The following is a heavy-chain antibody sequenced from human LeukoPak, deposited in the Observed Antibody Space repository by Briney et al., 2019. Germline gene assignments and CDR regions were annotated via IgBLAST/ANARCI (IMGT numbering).Heavy chain of an antibody. D-gene: IGHD5-18*01. CDR3: ARHPTALVSYGFDP. Sequence: PSETLSSTCTVSGGSFSNYYWSWIRQPPGKGLEWIGYIYYSGSTNYNPSLKSRVTISVDTSKNQFSLNLSSVTAADTAVYYCARHPTALVSYGFDPWGQGTLVTVSS. CDR2: IYYSGST. CDR1: GGSFSNYY. V-gene: IGHV4-59*08. J-gene: IGHJ5*02.